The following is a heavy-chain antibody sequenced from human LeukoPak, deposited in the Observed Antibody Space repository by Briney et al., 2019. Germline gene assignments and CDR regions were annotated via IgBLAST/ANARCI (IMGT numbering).Heavy chain of an antibody. CDR1: GFTFSSYE. CDR2: ISSSSATF. CDR3: ARDAAKANWYFDV. V-gene: IGHV3-48*03. J-gene: IGHJ2*01. Sequence: GGSLRLSCAASGFTFSSYEMNWVRQAPGKGLEWVSYISSSSATFYYADSVEGRFTISRDNAKNSLYLQMSSLRAGDTAVYYCARDAAKANWYFDVWGRGSLVTVSS.